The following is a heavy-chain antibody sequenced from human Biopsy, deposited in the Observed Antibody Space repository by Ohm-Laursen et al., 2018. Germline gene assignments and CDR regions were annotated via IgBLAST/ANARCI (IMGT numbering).Heavy chain of an antibody. Sequence: SDTLSLTCIVSGDSVTKYYWSWIRQPPGKGLEWIGHIYYSVMTNYNPSLQSRVSISVDTSRDQVSLTLSSVTAADTAVYYCARDSGILNYGNFKYYHYYGMDVWGQGTKVTVFS. CDR1: GDSVTKYY. D-gene: IGHD4-11*01. CDR3: ARDSGILNYGNFKYYHYYGMDV. CDR2: IYYSVMT. V-gene: IGHV4-59*02. J-gene: IGHJ6*02.